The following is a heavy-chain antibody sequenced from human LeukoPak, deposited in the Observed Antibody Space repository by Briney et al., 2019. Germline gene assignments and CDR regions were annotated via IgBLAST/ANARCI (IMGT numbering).Heavy chain of an antibody. CDR2: INHSGST. CDR3: ARGYAFYYDSSGLGDY. Sequence: SETLSLTCAAYGGSFSGYYWSWIRQPPGKGLEWIGEINHSGSTNYNPSLKSRVTISVDTSKNQFSLKLSSVTAADTAVYYCARGYAFYYDSSGLGDYWGQGTLVTVSS. J-gene: IGHJ4*02. D-gene: IGHD3-22*01. V-gene: IGHV4-34*01. CDR1: GGSFSGYY.